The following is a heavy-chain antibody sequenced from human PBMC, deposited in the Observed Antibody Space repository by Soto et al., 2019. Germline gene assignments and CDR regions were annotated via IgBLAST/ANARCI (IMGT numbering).Heavy chain of an antibody. Sequence: QVQLVQSGAEVKRPGASVKVSCKASGYSFTGYYMHWVRQAPGQGLEWMGWIIPHSGETNYAQKFQARVTLTRDTSISTADMQRSGLTSDDTAVYYCAREPDDITNGVHDLWGQGTLVTVSS. CDR3: AREPDDITNGVHDL. V-gene: IGHV1-2*02. CDR2: IIPHSGET. CDR1: GYSFTGYY. J-gene: IGHJ5*02. D-gene: IGHD1-1*01.